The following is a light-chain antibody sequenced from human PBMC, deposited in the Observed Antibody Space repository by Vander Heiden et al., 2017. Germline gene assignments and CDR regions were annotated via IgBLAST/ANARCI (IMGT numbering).Light chain of an antibody. CDR1: QCFSSH. V-gene: IGKV3-11*01. Sequence: ELGLTQSPSPLSLSTVYRATLFCRASQCFSSHFLWSQQKPGEDPRILIYDASNRATGMPARFSGSGSGTDFTLTISSLEPEDFAVYYCQQRSNWPPYTFGQGTKLEIK. J-gene: IGKJ2*01. CDR3: QQRSNWPPYT. CDR2: DAS.